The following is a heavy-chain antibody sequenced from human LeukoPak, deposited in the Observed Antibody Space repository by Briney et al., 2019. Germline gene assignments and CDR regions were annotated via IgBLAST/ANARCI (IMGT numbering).Heavy chain of an antibody. D-gene: IGHD2-15*01. CDR2: MNPNSGNT. J-gene: IGHJ3*02. V-gene: IGHV1-8*01. Sequence: GASVKVSCKASGYTFTSYDINWVRQATGQGLEWMGWMNPNSGNTGYAQKFQGRVTMTRNTSISTAYMELSSLRSEDTAVYYCASSDCGGGSCYSDAFDIWGQGTMVTVSS. CDR3: ASSDCGGGSCYSDAFDI. CDR1: GYTFTSYD.